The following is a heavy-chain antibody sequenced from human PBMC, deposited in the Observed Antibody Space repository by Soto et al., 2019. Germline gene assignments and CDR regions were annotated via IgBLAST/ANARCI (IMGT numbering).Heavy chain of an antibody. CDR2: IYYSGST. V-gene: IGHV4-59*01. J-gene: IGHJ5*02. CDR1: GGSISSYY. D-gene: IGHD2-15*01. CDR3: AREVEDCSGGSCNWFDP. Sequence: SETLSLTCTVSGGSISSYYWSWIRQPPGKGLEWIGYIYYSGSTNYNPSLKSRVTISVDTSKNQFSLKLSSVTAADTAVYYCAREVEDCSGGSCNWFDPWGQGTPVTVSS.